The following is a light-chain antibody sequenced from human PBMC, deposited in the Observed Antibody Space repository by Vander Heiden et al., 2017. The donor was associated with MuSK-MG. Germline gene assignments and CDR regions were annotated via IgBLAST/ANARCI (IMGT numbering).Light chain of an antibody. J-gene: IGKJ1*01. CDR1: QGISSS. V-gene: IGKV1-12*01. CDR3: QQANSFPLA. Sequence: DIQMTQFPSSVSTSVGDRVTVTCRASQGISSSLAWYQQKPGRAPKLLIFAASSLQSGVPSRFSGSGSGTDFTLTISSLQPEDSATYYCQQANSFPLAFGQGTKVEIK. CDR2: AAS.